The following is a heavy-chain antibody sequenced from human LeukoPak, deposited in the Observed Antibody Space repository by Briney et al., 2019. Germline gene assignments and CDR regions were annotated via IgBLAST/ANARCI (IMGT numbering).Heavy chain of an antibody. V-gene: IGHV3-7*01. CDR3: ARGGSDVTVGY. J-gene: IGHJ4*02. CDR2: IKEDGSEK. D-gene: IGHD1-26*01. Sequence: GGSLRLSCAASGFTFSTYWMSWVRQAPGKGLEWVANIKEDGSEKHYVDSVKGRFTISRDNAKNSLYLQMNSLRAEDTAIYYCARGGSDVTVGYWGQGTLVTVSS. CDR1: GFTFSTYW.